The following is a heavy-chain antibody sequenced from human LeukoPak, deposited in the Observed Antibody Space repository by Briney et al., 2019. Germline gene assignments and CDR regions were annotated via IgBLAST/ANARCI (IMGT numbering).Heavy chain of an antibody. J-gene: IGHJ5*02. V-gene: IGHV3-30*04. D-gene: IGHD1-14*01. CDR3: AAGKPGNWCDP. Sequence: WGSLRLSCAVSGFTFSSYSMHWVRQAPGKGLEWVAVISYDGSNKYYADSVKGRFTISRDNSKNTLYLQMNSLRAEDTAVYYCAAGKPGNWCDPWGQGTLVSVS. CDR1: GFTFSSYS. CDR2: ISYDGSNK.